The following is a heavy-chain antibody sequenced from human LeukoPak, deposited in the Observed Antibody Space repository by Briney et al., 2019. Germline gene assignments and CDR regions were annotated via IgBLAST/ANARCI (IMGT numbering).Heavy chain of an antibody. CDR2: ISAYNGNT. V-gene: IGHV1-18*01. CDR3: AISSSWFRDAFDI. J-gene: IGHJ3*02. CDR1: GYTFTSYG. D-gene: IGHD6-13*01. Sequence: ASVKVSCKASGYTFTSYGISWVRQAPGQGLEWMGWISAYNGNTNYAQKLQGRVTMTTDTSTSTAYMELSRLRSDDTAVYYCAISSSWFRDAFDIWGQGTMVTVSS.